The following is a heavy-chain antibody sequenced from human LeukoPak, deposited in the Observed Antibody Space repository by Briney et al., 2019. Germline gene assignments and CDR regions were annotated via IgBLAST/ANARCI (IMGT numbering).Heavy chain of an antibody. D-gene: IGHD2-2*02. CDR1: GFTFSNYA. CDR2: ITGGGGST. J-gene: IGHJ4*02. CDR3: AKEQGYCSTTRCYNGLDY. V-gene: IGHV3-23*01. Sequence: GGSLRLSCAASGFTFSNYATSWVRQAPGKGLEWVSVITGGGGSTYYADSVKGRFTISRDDSQNTLYLQMNSLRAEDTAVYYCAKEQGYCSTTRCYNGLDYWGQGTLVTVSS.